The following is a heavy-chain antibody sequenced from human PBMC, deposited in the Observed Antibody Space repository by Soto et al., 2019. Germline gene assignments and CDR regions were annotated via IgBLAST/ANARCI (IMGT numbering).Heavy chain of an antibody. CDR1: GYTFTSYA. Sequence: ASVNVSCQASGYTFTSYAMHWVRQAPGQRLEWMGWINAGNGNTKYSQKFQGRVTITRDTSASTAYMELSSLRSEDTAVYYCARSIVVVTAADYWGQGTLVTVSS. J-gene: IGHJ4*02. CDR3: ARSIVVVTAADY. V-gene: IGHV1-3*01. D-gene: IGHD2-21*02. CDR2: INAGNGNT.